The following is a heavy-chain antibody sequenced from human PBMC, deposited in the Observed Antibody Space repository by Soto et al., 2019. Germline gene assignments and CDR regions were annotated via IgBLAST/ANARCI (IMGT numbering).Heavy chain of an antibody. CDR3: VSLRQDGRGWYYFDY. CDR2: ISYDGSNK. V-gene: IGHV3-30*03. D-gene: IGHD2-8*01. J-gene: IGHJ4*02. Sequence: QVQLVESGGGVVQPGRSLRLSCAASGLTFSNYGLHWVRQAPGKGLEWVAVISYDGSNKYYADSVKGRFTISRDNSKNTLYLQMTSLRVEDTAVYYCVSLRQDGRGWYYFDYWGQGTLVTVSS. CDR1: GLTFSNYG.